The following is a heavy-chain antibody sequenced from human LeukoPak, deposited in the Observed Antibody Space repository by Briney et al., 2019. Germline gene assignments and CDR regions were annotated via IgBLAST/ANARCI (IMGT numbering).Heavy chain of an antibody. CDR3: ARDHGGYCSGGSCYSDWFDP. Sequence: PSETLSLTCTVSGGSISSYYWNWIRQPAGKGLEWIGRIYSSGSTDYNPSLTSRVTISVDTSKNQFSLKLSSVTAADTGVYYCARDHGGYCSGGSCYSDWFDPWGQGTLVTVSS. V-gene: IGHV4-4*07. J-gene: IGHJ5*02. D-gene: IGHD2-15*01. CDR2: IYSSGST. CDR1: GGSISSYY.